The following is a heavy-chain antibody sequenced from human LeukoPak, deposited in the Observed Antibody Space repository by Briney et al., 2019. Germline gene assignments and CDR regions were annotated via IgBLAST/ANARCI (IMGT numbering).Heavy chain of an antibody. Sequence: GSLRLSCAVSGFPVSNNYMSWVRQAPGKGLEWVSVLYSAGSAYYGDSVKGRFTISTDNSKNTLYLQMHSLRAEDTAVYYCARVSTTQFYYDKSGYVDYWGQGTLVTVSS. D-gene: IGHD3-22*01. CDR1: GFPVSNNY. CDR3: ARVSTTQFYYDKSGYVDY. CDR2: LYSAGSA. V-gene: IGHV3-53*01. J-gene: IGHJ4*02.